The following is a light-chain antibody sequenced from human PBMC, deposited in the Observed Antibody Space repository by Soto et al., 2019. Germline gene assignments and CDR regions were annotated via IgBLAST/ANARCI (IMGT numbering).Light chain of an antibody. CDR2: SND. CDR3: AAWDDSLNGYV. J-gene: IGLJ1*01. Sequence: QSVLTQPPSASGTPGQRVTIPCSGSSSNIGSNSVNWYQQLPGTAPKLLIYSNDRRPSGVPDRFSGSKSGTSASLAIIGLQSEDEADYYCAAWDDSLNGYVFGTGTKVT. V-gene: IGLV1-44*01. CDR1: SSNIGSNS.